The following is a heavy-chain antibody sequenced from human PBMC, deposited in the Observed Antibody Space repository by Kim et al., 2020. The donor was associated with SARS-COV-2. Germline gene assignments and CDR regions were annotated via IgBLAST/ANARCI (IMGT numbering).Heavy chain of an antibody. CDR2: INHSGST. Sequence: SETLSLTCAVYGGSFSGYYWSWIRQPPGKGLEWIGEINHSGSTNYNPSLKSRVTISVDTSKNQFSLKLSSVTAADTAVYYCARSDILTGTTGDYWGQGTLVTVSS. CDR1: GGSFSGYY. J-gene: IGHJ4*02. D-gene: IGHD3-9*01. CDR3: ARSDILTGTTGDY. V-gene: IGHV4-34*01.